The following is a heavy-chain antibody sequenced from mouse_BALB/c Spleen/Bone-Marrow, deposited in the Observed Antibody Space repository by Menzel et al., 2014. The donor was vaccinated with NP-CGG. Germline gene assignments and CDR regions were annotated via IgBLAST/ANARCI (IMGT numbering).Heavy chain of an antibody. CDR2: IYPGDGDT. CDR1: GYTFTSYW. V-gene: IGHV1-87*01. J-gene: IGHJ4*01. CDR3: ARRGSDYENAMDY. D-gene: IGHD2-4*01. Sequence: VQLQQSGAELARPGASVKLSCKAAGYTFTSYWMQWVKQRPGQGLEWIGAIYPGDGDTRYSQEFKEKATLTADKSSSTAYIQLSSLASEGSAVYYCARRGSDYENAMDYWGQGTSVIVSS.